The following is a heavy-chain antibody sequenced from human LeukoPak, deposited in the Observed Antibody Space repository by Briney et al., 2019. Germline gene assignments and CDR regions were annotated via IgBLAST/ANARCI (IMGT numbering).Heavy chain of an antibody. CDR1: GGSFSGYY. CDR3: ARGAWGIVVVPAAPYYYGTDV. D-gene: IGHD2-2*01. Sequence: SETLSLTCAVYGGSFSGYYWSWIRQPPGKGLEWIGEINHSGSTNYNPSLKSRVTISVDTSKNQFSLKLSSVTAADTAVYYCARGAWGIVVVPAAPYYYGTDVWGQGTTVTVSS. V-gene: IGHV4-34*01. J-gene: IGHJ6*02. CDR2: INHSGST.